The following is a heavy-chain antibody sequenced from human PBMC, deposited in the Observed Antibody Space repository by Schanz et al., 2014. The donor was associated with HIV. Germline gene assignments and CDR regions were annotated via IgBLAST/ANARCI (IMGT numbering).Heavy chain of an antibody. CDR2: IWYDGSNT. Sequence: QVQLVESGGGVVQPGRSLRLSCVASGFTFSDAWMSWVRQAPGKGLEWVAVIWYDGSNTYYGDSVKGRFTISRDNSKNTLYLQLGSLRTEDTAVYYCARDLNVGRHFDYWGQGALVTVSS. J-gene: IGHJ4*02. D-gene: IGHD1-26*01. CDR1: GFTFSDAW. CDR3: ARDLNVGRHFDY. V-gene: IGHV3-33*08.